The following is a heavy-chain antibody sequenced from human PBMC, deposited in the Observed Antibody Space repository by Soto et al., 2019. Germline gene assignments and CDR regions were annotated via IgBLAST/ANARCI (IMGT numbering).Heavy chain of an antibody. J-gene: IGHJ1*01. D-gene: IGHD6-13*01. Sequence: PSETLSLTCAVYGGSFIGYYWSWIRQPPGKGLEWIGEINHSGSTNYNPSLKSRVTISVDTSKNQFSLKLSSVTAADTAVYYCARGRGYVRVPTFQHWGQGTLVTVSS. V-gene: IGHV4-34*01. CDR1: GGSFIGYY. CDR2: INHSGST. CDR3: ARGRGYVRVPTFQH.